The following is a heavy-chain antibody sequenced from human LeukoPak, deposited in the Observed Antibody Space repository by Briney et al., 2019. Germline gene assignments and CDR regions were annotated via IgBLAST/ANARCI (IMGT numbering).Heavy chain of an antibody. CDR3: ARASWISTADAVC. V-gene: IGHV3-33*01. J-gene: IGHJ4*02. Sequence: GGSLRLSCAASGFTFSSYGMHWVRQAPGKGLEWVAVIWYDGSNKYYADSVKGRFTISRDNSKNTLYLQMNSLRAEDTAIYYCARASWISTADAVCWGQGTQVTVSS. CDR2: IWYDGSNK. CDR1: GFTFSSYG. D-gene: IGHD2-2*03.